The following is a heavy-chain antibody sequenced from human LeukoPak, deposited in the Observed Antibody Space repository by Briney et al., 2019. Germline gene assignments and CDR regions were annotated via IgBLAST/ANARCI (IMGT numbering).Heavy chain of an antibody. CDR1: GFTFSSYS. CDR3: ARVVNWYDP. J-gene: IGHJ5*02. V-gene: IGHV3-21*01. CDR2: ISSSGSYI. D-gene: IGHD2-15*01. Sequence: GGSLRLSCAASGFTFSSYSMNWVRQAPGKGLEWVSSISSSGSYIYYLDSVRGRFTISRDNAKNSLYLQMNSLRAEDTAVYYCARVVNWYDPWGQGTLVTVSS.